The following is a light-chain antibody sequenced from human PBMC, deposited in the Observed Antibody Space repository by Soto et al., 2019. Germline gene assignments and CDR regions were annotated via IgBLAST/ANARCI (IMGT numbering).Light chain of an antibody. Sequence: ALTQPPSVSGSPGQSVTISRTGTSSDVGSYNRVSWYQQPPGTAPKLMIYEVSNRPSGVPDRFSGSKSGNTASLTISGLQAEDEADYYCSSYTSSSTDGFGTGTKVTVL. V-gene: IGLV2-18*02. CDR2: EVS. J-gene: IGLJ1*01. CDR3: SSYTSSSTDG. CDR1: SSDVGSYNR.